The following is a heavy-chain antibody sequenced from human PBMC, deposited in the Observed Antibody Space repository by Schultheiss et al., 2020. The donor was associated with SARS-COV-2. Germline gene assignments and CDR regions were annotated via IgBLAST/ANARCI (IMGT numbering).Heavy chain of an antibody. CDR3: GRYDFWSGYSH. J-gene: IGHJ4*02. CDR2: IYYSGST. Sequence: SETLSLTCAVYGGSFSGYYWSWIRQPPGKGLEWIGYIYYSGSTNYNPSLKSRVTISVDTSKNQFSLKLSSVTAADTAVYYCGRYDFWSGYSHWGQGTLVTVSS. CDR1: GGSFSGYY. V-gene: IGHV4-59*01. D-gene: IGHD3-3*01.